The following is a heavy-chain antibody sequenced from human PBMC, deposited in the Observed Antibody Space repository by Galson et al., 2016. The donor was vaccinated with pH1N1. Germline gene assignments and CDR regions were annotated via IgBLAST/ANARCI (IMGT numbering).Heavy chain of an antibody. Sequence: SETLSLTCTISGDSIRNYYWTWIRQPPGKGLEWIGYIHGSGNTKYKPSLNSRVTMSVDTSKNPFSLKLSFVTAADTAVYYWARLDIVVGEHWYKGMDVWGQGTTVTVS. CDR1: GDSIRNYY. CDR3: ARLDIVVGEHWYKGMDV. V-gene: IGHV4-59*01. D-gene: IGHD2-2*01. J-gene: IGHJ6*02. CDR2: IHGSGNT.